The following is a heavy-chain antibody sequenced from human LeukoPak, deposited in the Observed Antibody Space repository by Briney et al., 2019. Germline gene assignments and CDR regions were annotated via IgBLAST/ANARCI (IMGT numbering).Heavy chain of an antibody. CDR2: VYYRGNT. V-gene: IGHV4-59*08. CDR3: ARYGGYYFDC. D-gene: IGHD3-16*01. CDR1: GVAISSYY. Sequence: SETLSLTCTVSGVAISSYYWSWIRQAPGKGREWIGYVYYRGNTNSNPSLMSRVTMSVDTSKNQFSLRLSSVTAADTAVYYCARYGGYYFDCWGQGTLVTVSS. J-gene: IGHJ4*02.